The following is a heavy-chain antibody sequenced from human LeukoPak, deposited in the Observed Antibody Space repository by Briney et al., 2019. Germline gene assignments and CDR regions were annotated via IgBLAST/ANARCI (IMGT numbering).Heavy chain of an antibody. J-gene: IGHJ6*04. CDR3: ARGPDYDPMLWVMDV. Sequence: ASVKVSCKASGGTFSSYAISWVRQAPGQGLEWMGGIIPIFGTANYAQKFQGRVTITADESTSTAYMELSSLRSEDTAVYYCARGPDYDPMLWVMDVWGKGTTVTVSS. CDR2: IIPIFGTA. D-gene: IGHD3-3*01. V-gene: IGHV1-69*13. CDR1: GGTFSSYA.